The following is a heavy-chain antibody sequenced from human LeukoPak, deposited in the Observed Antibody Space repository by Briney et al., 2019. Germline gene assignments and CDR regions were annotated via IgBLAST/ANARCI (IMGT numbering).Heavy chain of an antibody. CDR1: GGTFSSYA. CDR3: AGRHMYYGSGRPEKMVYYYYGMDV. V-gene: IGHV1-69*13. J-gene: IGHJ6*02. Sequence: ASVKVSCKASGGTFSSYAISWVRQAPGQGLEWMGGIIPIFGTVNYAQKFQGRVTITADESTSTAYMELSSLRSEDTAVYYCAGRHMYYGSGRPEKMVYYYYGMDVWGQGTTVTVSS. D-gene: IGHD3-10*01. CDR2: IIPIFGTV.